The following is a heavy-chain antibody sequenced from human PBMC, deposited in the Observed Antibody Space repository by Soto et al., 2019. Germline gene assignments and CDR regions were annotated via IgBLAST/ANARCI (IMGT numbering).Heavy chain of an antibody. CDR1: GYTFTSYA. Sequence: ASVKVSCKASGYTFTSYAMHWVRQAPGQRLEWMGWINAGNGNTKYSQKFQGRVTITRDTSASAAYMELSSLRSEDTAVYYCARLPVFYSGSSNPYYYYYYGMDVWGPGTRSPSP. D-gene: IGHD1-26*01. CDR2: INAGNGNT. V-gene: IGHV1-3*01. CDR3: ARLPVFYSGSSNPYYYYYYGMDV. J-gene: IGHJ6*02.